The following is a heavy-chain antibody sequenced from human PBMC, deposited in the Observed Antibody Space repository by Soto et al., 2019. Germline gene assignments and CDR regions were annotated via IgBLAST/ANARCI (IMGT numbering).Heavy chain of an antibody. V-gene: IGHV3-23*01. D-gene: IGHD3-10*01. Sequence: GGSLRLSCAASQFTFSSYDMSWVRQAPGKGLEWVSVISGSGSTTFSADSVKGRFTISRDNSKNTLYLQMNSLRAEDTAVYYCAKSLRITLIRGLIKKDAFDIWGQGTVVTVSS. CDR1: QFTFSSYD. J-gene: IGHJ3*02. CDR3: AKSLRITLIRGLIKKDAFDI. CDR2: ISGSGSTT.